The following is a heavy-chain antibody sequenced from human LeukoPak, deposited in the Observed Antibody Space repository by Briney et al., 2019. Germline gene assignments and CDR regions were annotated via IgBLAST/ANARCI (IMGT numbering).Heavy chain of an antibody. CDR3: ARDINPWSVYSGFDY. J-gene: IGHJ4*02. V-gene: IGHV6-1*01. Sequence: SQTLSLTCAISGDSVSSNSATWHWIRQSPSRGLEWLGRTYYTSKWYNDYAVSVKSRITINPDTSKNQISLQLNSVTPEDTAVYYCARDINPWSVYSGFDYWGQGTLVTVSS. CDR2: TYYTSKWYN. D-gene: IGHD3-3*01. CDR1: GDSVSSNSAT.